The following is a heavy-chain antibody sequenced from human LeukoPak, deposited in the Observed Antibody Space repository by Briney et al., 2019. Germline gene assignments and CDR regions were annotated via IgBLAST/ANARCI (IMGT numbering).Heavy chain of an antibody. D-gene: IGHD3-9*01. CDR1: GYTFTGYY. CDR3: ARDREMILPYFDWPKDYYYGMDV. V-gene: IGHV1-2*04. J-gene: IGHJ6*02. CDR2: VNPNSGGT. Sequence: ASVKVSCRASGYTFTGYYMHWVRQAPGQGLEWMGWVNPNSGGTNYAQKFQGWVTMTRDTSISTAYMELSRLRSDDTAVYYCARDREMILPYFDWPKDYYYGMDVWGQGTTVTVSS.